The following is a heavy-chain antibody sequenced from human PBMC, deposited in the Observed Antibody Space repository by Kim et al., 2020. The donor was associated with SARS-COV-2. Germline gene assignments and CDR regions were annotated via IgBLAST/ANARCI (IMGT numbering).Heavy chain of an antibody. D-gene: IGHD2-2*01. CDR2: ISYSGST. CDR1: GGSISSYY. V-gene: IGHV4-59*01. J-gene: IGHJ3*02. Sequence: SETLSLTCSVSGGSISSYYWSWIRQPPGKGLEWIGYISYSGSTNYNPSLKSRVTISIDRSKNQFSLNLNYVTAADTAVYYCARDVNPAPDQYDFDIWGQGTMVTVSS. CDR3: ARDVNPAPDQYDFDI.